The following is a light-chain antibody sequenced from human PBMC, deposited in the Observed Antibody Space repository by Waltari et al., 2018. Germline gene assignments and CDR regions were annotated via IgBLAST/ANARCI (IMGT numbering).Light chain of an antibody. CDR2: DVS. Sequence: DIQMTQSPSSLSASVGDRVTITCQASQDISSYLNWYQQRPGKAPKLLIYDVSNLESGVPSRFSGGGSWTDFSFTISSLQSEDIATYYWQQYEDVPYTFGQGTKLMIK. V-gene: IGKV1-33*01. CDR3: QQYEDVPYT. CDR1: QDISSY. J-gene: IGKJ2*01.